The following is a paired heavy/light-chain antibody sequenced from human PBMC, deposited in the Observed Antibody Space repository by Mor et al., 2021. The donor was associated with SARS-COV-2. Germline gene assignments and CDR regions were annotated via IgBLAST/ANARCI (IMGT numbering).Light chain of an antibody. J-gene: IGKJ2*01. CDR1: QSVSSSY. V-gene: IGKV3-20*01. Sequence: EIVLTQSPGTLSLSPGERATLSCRASQSVSSSYLAWYQQRPGQAPRLLIYDASSRATGIPDRFSGSGSGTDFTLTISRLEPEDFAVYYCQQYGSSPKYTFGQGTKLEIK. CDR3: QQYGSSPKYT. CDR2: DAS.
Heavy chain of an antibody. CDR2: IFYSGGTY. J-gene: IGHJ4*02. CDR1: GGSISNSSYY. CDR3: ARHGEWELRGTFDY. V-gene: IGHV4-39*01. D-gene: IGHD1-26*01. Sequence: QLQLQESGPGLVKPSETLSLTCTVSGGSISNSSYYWGWIRQPPGKGLEWIGSIFYSGGTYYYHPSLKSRVTISVDTSKNQFSLKLSSVTAADTAVYYCARHGEWELRGTFDYWGQGTLVTVSS.